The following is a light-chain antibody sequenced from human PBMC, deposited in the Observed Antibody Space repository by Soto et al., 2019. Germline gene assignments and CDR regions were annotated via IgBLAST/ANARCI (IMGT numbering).Light chain of an antibody. CDR1: QTVSSNF. V-gene: IGKV3D-20*02. CDR2: DAS. CDR3: QQRSNWLT. Sequence: EIVLTQSPGTLSLSPGERGTLSCRASQTVSSNFLAWYQQKPGQAPRLLIFDASTRATGIPARFSGSGSGTDFTLTISSLEPEDFAVYYCQQRSNWLTFGGGTKVDIK. J-gene: IGKJ4*01.